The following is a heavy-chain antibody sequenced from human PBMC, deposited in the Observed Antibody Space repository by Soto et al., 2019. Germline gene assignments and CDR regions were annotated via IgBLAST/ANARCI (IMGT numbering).Heavy chain of an antibody. CDR1: GFTVSSNY. Sequence: GGSLRLSCAASGFTVSSNYMSWVRQAPGKGLEWVSVIYSGGNTYYADSVKGRFTISRDNSKNTLYLQMSSLRVEDTAMYYCARDVVRGVRLNWGHGTLVTVSS. J-gene: IGHJ4*01. D-gene: IGHD3-10*01. V-gene: IGHV3-53*01. CDR3: ARDVVRGVRLN. CDR2: IYSGGNT.